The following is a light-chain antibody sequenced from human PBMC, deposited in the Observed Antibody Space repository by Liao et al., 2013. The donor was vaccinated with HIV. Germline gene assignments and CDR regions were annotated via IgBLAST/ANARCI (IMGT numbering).Light chain of an antibody. CDR3: QAWDISTHVV. Sequence: SYELTQAPSVSVSPGQXARITCSGDKLGDKYVSWYQQRPGRSPVLVIYQDTKRPPGIPERFSGSNSGNTATLTVSGTQAMDEADYYCQAWDISTHVVFGGGTTLTVL. V-gene: IGLV3-1*01. CDR2: QDT. CDR1: KLGDKY. J-gene: IGLJ2*01.